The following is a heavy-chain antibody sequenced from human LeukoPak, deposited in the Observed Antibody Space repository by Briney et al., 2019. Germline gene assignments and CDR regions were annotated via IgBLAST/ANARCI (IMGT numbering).Heavy chain of an antibody. J-gene: IGHJ4*02. CDR1: GFTFNNHA. V-gene: IGHV3-23*01. Sequence: GGSLRLSCAGSGFTFNNHAMSWVRQAPGKGLAWVSGISGSGGSTYYADSVRGRFTISRDSSKNTLFLQMNSLRADDTAVYYCAIHFTGQFDSWGQGTLVTVSS. CDR3: AIHFTGQFDS. CDR2: ISGSGGST. D-gene: IGHD3-9*01.